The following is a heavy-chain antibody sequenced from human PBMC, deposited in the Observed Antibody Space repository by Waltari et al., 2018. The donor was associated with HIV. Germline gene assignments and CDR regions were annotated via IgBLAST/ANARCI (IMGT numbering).Heavy chain of an antibody. CDR1: GFTFSSYW. CDR2: NKSDWRST. V-gene: IGHV3-74*01. J-gene: IGHJ4*02. CDR3: VTSRTFDY. Sequence: EVQLVESGGGLVQPGGSLRLSCASSGFTFSSYWMHWFRQVPGKGLILVSRNKSDWRSTSYADSVKCLCNISRDNAKNTLYLQMNSRRAEDTAVYYCVTSRTFDYWGQGTLVTVSS.